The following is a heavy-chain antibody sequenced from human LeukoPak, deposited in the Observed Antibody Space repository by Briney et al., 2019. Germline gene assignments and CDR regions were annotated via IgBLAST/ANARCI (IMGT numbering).Heavy chain of an antibody. CDR3: AKASNYGSGSYYPRGVDY. Sequence: GGSLRLSCAASGFTFSSSPMSWVRQAPGKGLDWVSSISADGPTYYADSVKGRFTISRDNSKNTLYLQMNSLRGEDTAVYYCAKASNYGSGSYYPRGVDYWGQGTLVTVSS. CDR2: ISADGPT. CDR1: GFTFSSSP. D-gene: IGHD3-10*01. V-gene: IGHV3-23*01. J-gene: IGHJ4*02.